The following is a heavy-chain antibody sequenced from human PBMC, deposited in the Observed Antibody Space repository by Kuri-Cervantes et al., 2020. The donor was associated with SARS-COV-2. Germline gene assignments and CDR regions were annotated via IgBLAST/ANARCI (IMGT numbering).Heavy chain of an antibody. V-gene: IGHV3-30-3*01. Sequence: GGSLRLSCAASGFTFSSYAMHWVRQAPGKGLEWVAVISYDGSNKYYADSVKGRFTISRDNSKNTLYLQMNSLRAEDTAVYYCAREAYDYNMGFDSWGQGTLVTVSS. CDR2: ISYDGSNK. CDR1: GFTFSSYA. J-gene: IGHJ4*02. D-gene: IGHD4-11*01. CDR3: AREAYDYNMGFDS.